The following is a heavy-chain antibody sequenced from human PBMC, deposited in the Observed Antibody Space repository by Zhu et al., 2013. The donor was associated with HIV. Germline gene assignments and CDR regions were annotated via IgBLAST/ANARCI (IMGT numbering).Heavy chain of an antibody. D-gene: IGHD7-27*01. Sequence: QLVQSGPEVKKPGTSVKVSCKASGFTFTSSAVQWVRQARGQRLEWIGWIVVGSGNTNYAQKFQERVTITRDMSTSTAYMELSSLRSEDTAVYYCAADHKLGRYYYYMDVWGKGTTVTVSS. CDR3: AADHKLGRYYYYMDV. CDR2: IVVGSGNT. V-gene: IGHV1-58*01. J-gene: IGHJ6*03. CDR1: GFTFTSSA.